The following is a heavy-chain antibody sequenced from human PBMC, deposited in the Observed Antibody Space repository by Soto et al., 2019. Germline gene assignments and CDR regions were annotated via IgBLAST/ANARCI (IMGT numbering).Heavy chain of an antibody. V-gene: IGHV1-18*01. D-gene: IGHD6-13*01. Sequence: ASVKVSCKASGYTFTTFGISWVRQAPGQGLEWVGWISANNGNTKYSQKFQGRVSLTTETSASTAYMELRSLRSDDTAVYYCARDQALVQDYYYGMDVWGQGTTVTVSS. CDR3: ARDQALVQDYYYGMDV. J-gene: IGHJ6*02. CDR2: ISANNGNT. CDR1: GYTFTTFG.